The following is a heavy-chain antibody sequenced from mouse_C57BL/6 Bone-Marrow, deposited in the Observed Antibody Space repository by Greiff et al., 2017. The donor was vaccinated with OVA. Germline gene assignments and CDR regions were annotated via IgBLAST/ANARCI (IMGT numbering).Heavy chain of an antibody. CDR1: GYTFTDHT. D-gene: IGHD1-1*01. J-gene: IGHJ4*01. CDR2: IYPRDGST. V-gene: IGHV1-78*01. CDR3: ARACYYGSSPYYYAMDY. Sequence: QVQLQQSDAELVKPGASVKISCKVSGYTFTDHTIHWMKQRPEQGLEWIGYIYPRDGSTKYNEKFKGKATLTADKSSSTAYMQLNSLTSEDSAVYFCARACYYGSSPYYYAMDYWGQGTSVTVSS.